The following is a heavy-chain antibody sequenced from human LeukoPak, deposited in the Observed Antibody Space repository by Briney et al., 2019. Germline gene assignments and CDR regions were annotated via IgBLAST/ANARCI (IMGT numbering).Heavy chain of an antibody. CDR2: IKQDGSEK. Sequence: PGGSLRLSCAASGFTFSSYWMSWVRQAPGKGLEWVANIKQDGSEKYYVDSVKGRFTISRDNAENSLYLQMNSLRAEDTAVYYCARDREAGYPDYWGQGTLVTVSS. D-gene: IGHD5-18*01. J-gene: IGHJ4*02. CDR1: GFTFSSYW. CDR3: ARDREAGYPDY. V-gene: IGHV3-7*01.